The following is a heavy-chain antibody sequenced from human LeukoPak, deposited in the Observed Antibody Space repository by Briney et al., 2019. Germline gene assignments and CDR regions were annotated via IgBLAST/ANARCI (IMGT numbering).Heavy chain of an antibody. Sequence: SGGSLRLSCAASGFTFSSYAMHWVRQAPGKGLEWVAVKSYDGNNKYYADSVKGRFTISRDNSKNTLYLQMNSLRAEDTAVYYCARSLAYSGWYYFDYWGQGTLVTVSS. CDR3: ARSLAYSGWYYFDY. V-gene: IGHV3-30*04. J-gene: IGHJ4*02. CDR2: KSYDGNNK. D-gene: IGHD6-19*01. CDR1: GFTFSSYA.